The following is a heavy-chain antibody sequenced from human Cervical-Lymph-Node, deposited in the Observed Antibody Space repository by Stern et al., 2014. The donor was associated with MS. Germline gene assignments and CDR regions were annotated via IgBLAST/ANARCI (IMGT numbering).Heavy chain of an antibody. CDR3: AREDSSGWYFDY. J-gene: IGHJ4*02. Sequence: VQLVESGGGVVQPGRSLRLSCAASGFTFSSYAMPWVRQAPGKGLEWVAVISYDGSNKYYADSVKGRFTISRDNSKNTLYLQMNSLRAEDTAVYYCAREDSSGWYFDYWGQGTLVTVSS. CDR1: GFTFSSYA. D-gene: IGHD6-19*01. CDR2: ISYDGSNK. V-gene: IGHV3-30-3*01.